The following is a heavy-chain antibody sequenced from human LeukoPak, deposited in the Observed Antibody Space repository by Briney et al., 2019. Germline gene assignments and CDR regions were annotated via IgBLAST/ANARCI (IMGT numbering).Heavy chain of an antibody. CDR3: ARPTYSSGSLLFDS. J-gene: IGHJ4*02. CDR1: GYTFTSYW. D-gene: IGHD6-25*01. Sequence: GESLKISCKGSGYTFTSYWIAWVRQMPGKGLEWMGSIYPVDSDTKYSPSFQGQVTTSADKSISTAFLQWTNLKASDTAMYYCARPTYSSGSLLFDSWGQGTLVTVSS. CDR2: IYPVDSDT. V-gene: IGHV5-51*01.